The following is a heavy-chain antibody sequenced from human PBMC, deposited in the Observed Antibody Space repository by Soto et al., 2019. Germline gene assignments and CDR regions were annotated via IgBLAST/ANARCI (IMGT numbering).Heavy chain of an antibody. J-gene: IGHJ4*02. CDR1: GGSISSSDHY. Sequence: PSETLSLTCTVSGGSISSSDHYWSWLRQPPGKGLEWIGYIYSSGNTYYNPSLKSRLTISVDTSKNQFSLKLNSVTAADTALYYCARGLSAATVVTCYFDYWGQGTLVTVSS. V-gene: IGHV4-31*03. D-gene: IGHD4-17*01. CDR2: IYSSGNT. CDR3: ARGLSAATVVTCYFDY.